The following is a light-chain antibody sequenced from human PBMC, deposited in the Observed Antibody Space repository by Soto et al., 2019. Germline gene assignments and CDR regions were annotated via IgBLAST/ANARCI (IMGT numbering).Light chain of an antibody. J-gene: IGKJ4*01. CDR3: QQYDNLPLT. CDR1: QGISSY. V-gene: IGKV1-9*01. CDR2: AAS. Sequence: IQLTQSPSSLSASVGDRVTITCRASQGISSYLAWYQQKPGKAPKLLIYAASTLQSGVPSRFSGSGSGTDFTLTISSMQPEDIAKYYCQQYDNLPLTLGAGTKADIK.